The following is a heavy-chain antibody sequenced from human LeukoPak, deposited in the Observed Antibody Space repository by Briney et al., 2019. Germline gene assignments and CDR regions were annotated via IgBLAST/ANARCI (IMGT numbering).Heavy chain of an antibody. CDR1: GFTFSTYW. Sequence: GGSLRLSCAASGFTFSTYWMHWVRQVPGKGLVWLSRINSDGSSTSYADSVKGRFTISRDNAKNTLYLQMNSLRAEDTAVYYCARDRTVTNWFDPWGQGTLVTVPS. CDR3: ARDRTVTNWFDP. J-gene: IGHJ5*02. V-gene: IGHV3-74*01. D-gene: IGHD4-17*01. CDR2: INSDGSST.